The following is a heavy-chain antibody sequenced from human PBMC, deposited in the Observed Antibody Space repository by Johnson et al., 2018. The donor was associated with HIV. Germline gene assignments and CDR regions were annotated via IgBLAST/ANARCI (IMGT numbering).Heavy chain of an antibody. Sequence: VQLVESGGGFVEPGGSLRLSCAASGFTFSYVWMHWVRQAPGKGLEWVARIKSRSDRGTTDHAAPVKGRFSISRDDSKNTLYLQMNSLRAEDTALYYCGRGSMVRGAYDGFDIWGQGTLVTVSS. J-gene: IGHJ3*02. D-gene: IGHD3-10*01. CDR3: GRGSMVRGAYDGFDI. CDR1: GFTFSYVW. CDR2: IKSRSDRGTT. V-gene: IGHV3-15*01.